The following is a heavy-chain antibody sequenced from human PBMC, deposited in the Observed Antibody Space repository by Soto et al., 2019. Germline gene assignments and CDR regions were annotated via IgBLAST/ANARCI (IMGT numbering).Heavy chain of an antibody. V-gene: IGHV5-10-1*01. D-gene: IGHD2-2*01. CDR2: IDPSDSYT. CDR1: GYSFTSYW. Sequence: PGESLKISCNGSGYSFTSYWISWVRQMPGKGLEWMGRIDPSDSYTNYSPSFQGHVTISADKSISTAYLQWSSLKASDTAMYYCAITTLSHCSSTSCSPHFDYWGQGTLVTVSS. CDR3: AITTLSHCSSTSCSPHFDY. J-gene: IGHJ4*02.